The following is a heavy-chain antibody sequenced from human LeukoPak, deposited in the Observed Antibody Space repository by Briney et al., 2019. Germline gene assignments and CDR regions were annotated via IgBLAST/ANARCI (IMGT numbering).Heavy chain of an antibody. CDR3: AKGLAAAELDY. D-gene: IGHD6-13*01. CDR2: ISYDGSNK. Sequence: GGSLRLSCAASGFTFSSYGMRWVRQAPGKGLEWVAVISYDGSNKYYADSVKGRFTISRDNSKNTLYLQMNSLRAEDTAVYYCAKGLAAAELDYWGQGTLVTVSS. V-gene: IGHV3-30*18. CDR1: GFTFSSYG. J-gene: IGHJ4*02.